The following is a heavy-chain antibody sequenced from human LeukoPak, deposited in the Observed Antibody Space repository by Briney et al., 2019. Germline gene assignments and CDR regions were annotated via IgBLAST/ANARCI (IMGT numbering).Heavy chain of an antibody. J-gene: IGHJ6*03. CDR2: IRYDGSNK. CDR3: ARSEMGYYYYYMDV. V-gene: IGHV3-30*02. D-gene: IGHD2-8*01. CDR1: GFTFSSYG. Sequence: PGGSLRLSCAASGFTFSSYGTHWVRQAPGKGLEWVAFIRYDGSNKYYADSVKGRFTISRDNAKKSLYLQMNSLRAEDTGVYYCARSEMGYYYYYMDVWGKGTTVTVSS.